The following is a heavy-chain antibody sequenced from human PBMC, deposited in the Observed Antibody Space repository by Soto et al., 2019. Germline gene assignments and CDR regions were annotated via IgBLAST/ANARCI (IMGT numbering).Heavy chain of an antibody. V-gene: IGHV5-51*01. J-gene: IGHJ4*02. D-gene: IGHD3-3*01. CDR3: ARGGVSPRTFDY. CDR2: IYPSDSDT. CDR1: GYNFAGYW. Sequence: GESLSISCKGSGYNFAGYWIAWVPQMPGKGLELMGIIYPSDSDTRYRPSFQGQVTISADKSISSAYLQWSSLRASDTAMYYCARGGVSPRTFDYWGQGTPVTVSS.